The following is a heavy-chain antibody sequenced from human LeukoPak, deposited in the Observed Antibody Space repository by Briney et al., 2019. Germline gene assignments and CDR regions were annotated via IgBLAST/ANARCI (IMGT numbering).Heavy chain of an antibody. Sequence: PSETLSLTCTVSGGSISSSSYYWGWIRQPPGKGLEWIGSIYYNGATQYNPSLRSRVTMSVDTSQNQFSLKLTSVTAADTAVYYCAVEVRESVSLINGDCWGQGTLVTVSS. CDR1: GGSISSSSYY. V-gene: IGHV4-39*07. CDR2: IYYNGAT. CDR3: AVEVRESVSLINGDC. D-gene: IGHD3-10*01. J-gene: IGHJ4*02.